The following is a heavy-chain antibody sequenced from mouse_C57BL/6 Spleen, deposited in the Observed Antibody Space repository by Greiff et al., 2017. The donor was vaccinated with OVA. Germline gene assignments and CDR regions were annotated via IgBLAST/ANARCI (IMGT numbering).Heavy chain of an antibody. CDR1: GFSLTSYG. Sequence: QVQLQQSGPGLVQPSQSLSITCTVSGFSLTSYGVHWVRQSPGKGLEWLGVIWSGGSTDYHAAFISSLSISKDNSKSQVFFKMNSLQAEDTAIYYCARGFVTTVVATRAMDYWGQGTSVTVSS. J-gene: IGHJ4*01. V-gene: IGHV2-2*01. D-gene: IGHD1-1*01. CDR2: IWSGGST. CDR3: ARGFVTTVVATRAMDY.